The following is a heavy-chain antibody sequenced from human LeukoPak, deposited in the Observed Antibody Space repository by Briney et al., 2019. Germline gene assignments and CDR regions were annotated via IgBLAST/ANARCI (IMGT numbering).Heavy chain of an antibody. CDR1: GYSISSGYY. Sequence: SETLSLTCAVSGYSISSGYYWGWIRQPPGKGLEWIGEINHSGSTNYNPSLKSRVTISVDTSKNQFSLKLSSVTAADTAVYYCARPPITADAFDIWGQGTMVTVSS. D-gene: IGHD5-24*01. CDR2: INHSGST. CDR3: ARPPITADAFDI. V-gene: IGHV4-38-2*01. J-gene: IGHJ3*02.